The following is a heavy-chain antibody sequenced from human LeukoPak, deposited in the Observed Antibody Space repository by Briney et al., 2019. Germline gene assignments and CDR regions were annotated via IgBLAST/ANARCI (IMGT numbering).Heavy chain of an antibody. Sequence: SETLSLTCTVSGGSISSGSYYWSWIRQPAGKGLEWIGRIYTSGSTNYNPSLKSRVTISVDTSKNQFSLKLSSVTAADTAVYYCARDRLYYGSGSYRVDDYYYYMDVWGKGTTVTISS. J-gene: IGHJ6*03. V-gene: IGHV4-61*02. D-gene: IGHD3-10*01. CDR3: ARDRLYYGSGSYRVDDYYYYMDV. CDR2: IYTSGST. CDR1: GGSISSGSYY.